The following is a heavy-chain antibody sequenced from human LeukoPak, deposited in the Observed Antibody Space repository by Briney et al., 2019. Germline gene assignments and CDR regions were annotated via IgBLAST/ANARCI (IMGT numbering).Heavy chain of an antibody. CDR1: GFTFSSYE. V-gene: IGHV3-48*03. CDR2: ISSSGSTI. Sequence: GGSLRLSCAASGFTFSSYEMNWVRQAPGKGLEWVSYISSSGSTICYADSVKGRFTISRDNAKNSLYLQMNSLRAEDTAVYYCARGRLRNQYWGQGTLVTVSS. J-gene: IGHJ4*02. CDR3: ARGRLRNQY. D-gene: IGHD3-16*01.